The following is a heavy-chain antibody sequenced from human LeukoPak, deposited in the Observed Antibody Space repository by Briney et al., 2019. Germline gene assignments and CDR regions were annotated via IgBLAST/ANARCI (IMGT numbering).Heavy chain of an antibody. CDR3: ATRPKSFDY. D-gene: IGHD6-6*01. V-gene: IGHV4-34*01. J-gene: IGHJ4*02. Sequence: SETLSLTCAVYGGSFSGFYWSWIRQPPGEGVEWIGEINHSGSTNYNPSLKSRVSISVDTSKNQFSLKLSSVTAADTAVYYCATRPKSFDYWGQGTLVTVSS. CDR2: INHSGST. CDR1: GGSFSGFY.